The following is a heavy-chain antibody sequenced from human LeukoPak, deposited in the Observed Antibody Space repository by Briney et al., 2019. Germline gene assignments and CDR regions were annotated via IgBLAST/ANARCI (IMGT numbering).Heavy chain of an antibody. CDR2: IKQDGSDK. CDR3: ARTIYDYGDYKGKSRYFDL. Sequence: GSLRLSCVASGFTFSNYWMSWVRQAPGKGLEWVANIKQDGSDKYYVDSVRGRFTISRDNAKNSLYLQINSPRAEDTALFYCARTIYDYGDYKGKSRYFDLWGRGTLVTVSS. V-gene: IGHV3-7*01. J-gene: IGHJ2*01. D-gene: IGHD4-17*01. CDR1: GFTFSNYW.